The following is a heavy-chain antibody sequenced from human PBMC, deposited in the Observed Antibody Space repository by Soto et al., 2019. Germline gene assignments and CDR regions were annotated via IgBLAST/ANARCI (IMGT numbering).Heavy chain of an antibody. V-gene: IGHV3-11*01. J-gene: IGHJ4*02. D-gene: IGHD5-18*01. Sequence: QVQLVESGGGLVKPGGSLRLSCAASGFTFSDYYMTWIRQAPGKGLEWVSYINPSGGTRYYADSVKGRFTISRDNAKNSLYLQMNSLRAEDTAVYYCAGARNSYGYDSWGQGTLVTVSS. CDR3: AGARNSYGYDS. CDR1: GFTFSDYY. CDR2: INPSGGTR.